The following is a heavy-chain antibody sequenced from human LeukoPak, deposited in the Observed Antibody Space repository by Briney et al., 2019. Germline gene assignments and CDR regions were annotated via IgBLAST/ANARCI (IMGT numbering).Heavy chain of an antibody. CDR2: IYYSGST. CDR3: ARQRKGDWFDP. Sequence: SETLSLTCTVSDGSISSSSYYWSWIRQPPGKGLEWIGYIYYSGSTNYNPSLKSRVTISVDTSKNQFSLKLSSVTAADTAVYYCARQRKGDWFDPWGQGTLVTVSS. V-gene: IGHV4-61*05. J-gene: IGHJ5*02. CDR1: DGSISSSSYY. D-gene: IGHD3-16*01.